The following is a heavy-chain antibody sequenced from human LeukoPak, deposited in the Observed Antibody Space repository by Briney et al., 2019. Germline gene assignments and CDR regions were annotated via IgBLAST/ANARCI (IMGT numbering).Heavy chain of an antibody. V-gene: IGHV3-53*01. CDR2: MYTGGTT. CDR3: AKDEVTSGGGLAS. D-gene: IGHD2-21*02. J-gene: IGHJ5*01. CDR1: GFTVSDTH. Sequence: GSLRLSCAASGFTVSDTHMSWVRQAPGKGLEWVSAMYTGGTTYYADSVTGRFTVSRDTSRNTLFLHMDSLRAEDTAVYYCAKDEVTSGGGLASWGQGTLVIVSS.